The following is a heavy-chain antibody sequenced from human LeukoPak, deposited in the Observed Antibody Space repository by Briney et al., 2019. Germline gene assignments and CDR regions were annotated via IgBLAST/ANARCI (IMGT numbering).Heavy chain of an antibody. V-gene: IGHV3-20*04. J-gene: IGHJ4*02. CDR3: ARRGYSYGWSDY. CDR2: INWNGGST. D-gene: IGHD5-18*01. Sequence: RPGGSLRLSCAASGFTFDDYGMSWARQAPGKGLERVSGINWNGGSTGYADSVKGRFTISRDNAKNSLYLQMNSLRAEDTALYYCARRGYSYGWSDYWGQGTLVTVSS. CDR1: GFTFDDYG.